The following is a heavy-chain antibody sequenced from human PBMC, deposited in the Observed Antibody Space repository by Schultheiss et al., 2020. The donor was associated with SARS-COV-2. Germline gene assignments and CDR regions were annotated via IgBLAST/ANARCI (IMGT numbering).Heavy chain of an antibody. Sequence: GGSLRLSCAASGFTFSSYSMNWVRQAPGKGLEWVSYISSSSSTIYYADSVKGRFTISRDNAKNSLYLQMNSLRAEDTAVYYCAKGRSTSCYGCAFDIWGQGTMVTVSS. D-gene: IGHD2-2*01. CDR3: AKGRSTSCYGCAFDI. J-gene: IGHJ3*02. CDR2: ISSSSSTI. V-gene: IGHV3-48*01. CDR1: GFTFSSYS.